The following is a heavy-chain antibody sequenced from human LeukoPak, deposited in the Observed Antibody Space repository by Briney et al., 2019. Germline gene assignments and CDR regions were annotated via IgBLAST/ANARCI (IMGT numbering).Heavy chain of an antibody. D-gene: IGHD2-2*02. CDR2: IIPIFGTA. Sequence: SVKVSCKASGGTFSSYAISWVRQAPGQGLEWMGGIIPIFGTANYAQKFQGRVTITTDEPTSTAYMELSSLRSEDTAVYYCARFVVVPAAIGGWFDPWGQGTLVTVSS. CDR3: ARFVVVPAAIGGWFDP. V-gene: IGHV1-69*05. CDR1: GGTFSSYA. J-gene: IGHJ5*02.